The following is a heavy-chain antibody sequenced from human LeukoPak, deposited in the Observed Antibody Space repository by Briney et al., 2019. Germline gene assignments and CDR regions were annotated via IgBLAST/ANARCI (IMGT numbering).Heavy chain of an antibody. Sequence: GGSLRLSCAASGFTFSTYSINWGRQAPGKGLEWVSSITSSSRYIYYADSVKGRFTTSRDNSRNSLYLQMNSLRAEDTAVYYCARDGSSWSFFDYWGQGTLVIVSS. CDR1: GFTFSTYS. J-gene: IGHJ4*02. D-gene: IGHD6-13*01. V-gene: IGHV3-21*01. CDR2: ITSSSRYI. CDR3: ARDGSSWSFFDY.